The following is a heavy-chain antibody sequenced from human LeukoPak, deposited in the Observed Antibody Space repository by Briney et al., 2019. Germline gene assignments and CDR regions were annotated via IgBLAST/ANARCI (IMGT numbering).Heavy chain of an antibody. Sequence: GGSLRLSCAASGFTVSSNYMSWVRQAPGKGLEWVSVTYSGGSTYYADSVKGRFTISRDNSKNTLYLQMNSLRAEGTAVYYCARVADGYTSIPFDYWGQGTLVTVSS. CDR2: TYSGGST. V-gene: IGHV3-66*01. J-gene: IGHJ4*02. D-gene: IGHD5-24*01. CDR3: ARVADGYTSIPFDY. CDR1: GFTVSSNY.